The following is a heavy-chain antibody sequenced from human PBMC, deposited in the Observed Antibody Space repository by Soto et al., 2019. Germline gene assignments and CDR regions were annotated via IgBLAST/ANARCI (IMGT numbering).Heavy chain of an antibody. CDR3: ARDRGYYDSSGYLKAFDI. J-gene: IGHJ3*02. V-gene: IGHV4-61*01. CDR1: GGSVSSGSYY. Sequence: QVQLQESGPGLVKPSETLSLTCTVSGGSVSSGSYYWTWIRQPPGKELEWIGYIYYSGSTNYNSSLKSRVPISVDTSKNQFSLKLTSVTAADTAVYYCARDRGYYDSSGYLKAFDIWGQGTMVTVSS. D-gene: IGHD3-22*01. CDR2: IYYSGST.